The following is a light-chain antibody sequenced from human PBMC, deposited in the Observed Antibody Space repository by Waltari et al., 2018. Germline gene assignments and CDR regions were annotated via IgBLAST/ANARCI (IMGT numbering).Light chain of an antibody. CDR3: SSYTSSSSFV. V-gene: IGLV2-14*03. Sequence: QSALTQPASVSGSPGQSITISCTGTSSAAGNLKYVPWYQQNPGKAPKLMIYDVSNRPSGVSYRFSGSKSGNTASLTISGLQAEDEADYYCSSYTSSSSFVFGSGTTVTVL. CDR2: DVS. CDR1: SSAAGNLKY. J-gene: IGLJ1*01.